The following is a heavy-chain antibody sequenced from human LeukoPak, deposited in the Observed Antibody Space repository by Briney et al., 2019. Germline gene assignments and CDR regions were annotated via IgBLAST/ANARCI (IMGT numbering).Heavy chain of an antibody. CDR2: IKSKRDGETT. J-gene: IGHJ4*02. CDR3: TALVGCPTY. Sequence: PGGSLRLSCAGSGDNLQDACMTWVPQAPRKGLEWVGRIKSKRDGETTDYAARVKSRFSISRADSKNTVYMQMNSLRTEDTAVYYCTALVGCPTYWGQGTLVAVSS. V-gene: IGHV3-15*01. CDR1: GDNLQDAC. D-gene: IGHD1-26*01.